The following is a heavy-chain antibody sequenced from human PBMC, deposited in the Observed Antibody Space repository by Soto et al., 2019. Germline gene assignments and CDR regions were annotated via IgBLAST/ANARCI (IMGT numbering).Heavy chain of an antibody. CDR3: ARDPTVTSVDFDY. D-gene: IGHD4-17*01. J-gene: IGHJ4*02. V-gene: IGHV1-69*08. Sequence: QVQLVQSGAEVKKPGSSVKVSCKASGGTFSSYTISWVRQAPGQGLAWMGRIIPILGIANYAQKFQGRVTITADKSTSTAYMELSSLRSEDTAVYYCARDPTVTSVDFDYWGQGTLVTVSS. CDR2: IIPILGIA. CDR1: GGTFSSYT.